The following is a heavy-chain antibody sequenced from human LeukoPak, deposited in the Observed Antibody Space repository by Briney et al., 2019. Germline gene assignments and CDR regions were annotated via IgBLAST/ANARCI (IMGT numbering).Heavy chain of an antibody. CDR1: GGSISSSSYY. D-gene: IGHD3-10*01. CDR3: ARASSGLGFDY. J-gene: IGHJ4*02. CDR2: TYYSGST. Sequence: SETLSLTCTVSGGSISSSSYYWGWIRQPPGKGLEWIGSTYYSGSTYYNPSLKSRVTISVDTSKNQFSLKLSSVTAADTAVYYCARASSGLGFDYWGQGTLVTVSS. V-gene: IGHV4-39*01.